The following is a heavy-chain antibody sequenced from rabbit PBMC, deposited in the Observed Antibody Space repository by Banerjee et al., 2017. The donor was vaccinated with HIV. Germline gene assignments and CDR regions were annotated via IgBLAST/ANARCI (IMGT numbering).Heavy chain of an antibody. CDR1: GIDFSNYNF. Sequence: QEQLEESGGGLVQPGASLTLTCKASGIDFSNYNFMCWVRQAPGKGLEWIACIDAGSSGFTYFASWAIGRFTFSKTSSTTVTLQMTSLTAADTATYFCARDLPDIIGWNFGWWGPGTLVTVS. D-gene: IGHD1-1*01. V-gene: IGHV1S45*01. CDR2: IDAGSSGFT. CDR3: ARDLPDIIGWNFGW. J-gene: IGHJ4*01.